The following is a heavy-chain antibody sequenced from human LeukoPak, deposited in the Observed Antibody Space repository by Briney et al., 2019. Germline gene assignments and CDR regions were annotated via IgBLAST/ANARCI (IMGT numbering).Heavy chain of an antibody. Sequence: SETLSLTCTVSGGSISSYYWSWIRQPPGKGLEWIGYIYYSGSTNYNPSLKSRVTISVDTSKNQFSLKLSSVTAADTAVYYCARLIPSYYNAMDAWGQGTTVTVSS. CDR3: ARLIPSYYNAMDA. J-gene: IGHJ6*02. V-gene: IGHV4-59*01. CDR2: IYYSGST. CDR1: GGSISSYY.